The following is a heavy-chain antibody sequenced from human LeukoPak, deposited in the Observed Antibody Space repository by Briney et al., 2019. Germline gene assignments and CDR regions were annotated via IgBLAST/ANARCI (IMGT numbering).Heavy chain of an antibody. J-gene: IGHJ3*02. D-gene: IGHD3-9*01. CDR2: IKQDGSEK. V-gene: IGHV3-7*01. Sequence: GGSLRLSCAASGFTFSSYWMSWVRQAPGKGLEWVANIKQDGSEKYYVDSVKGRFTISRDNAKNSLYLQMNSLRAEDTAVYYCARDGTYYDILTGYYFNAFDIWGQGTMVTVSS. CDR3: ARDGTYYDILTGYYFNAFDI. CDR1: GFTFSSYW.